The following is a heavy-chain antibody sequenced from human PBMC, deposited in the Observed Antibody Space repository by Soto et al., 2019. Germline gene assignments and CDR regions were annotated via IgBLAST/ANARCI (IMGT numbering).Heavy chain of an antibody. Sequence: PGGSLRLSCAASGFTFSTYWVQWVRQVPGEGLMWVANIKVDGSEKYYVDSVKGRFTISRDNAKNSLYLQMNSLRAEDTAVYYCAGVAVRGQGTLVPVSS. J-gene: IGHJ4*02. CDR3: AGVAV. CDR2: IKVDGSEK. CDR1: GFTFSTYW. D-gene: IGHD2-15*01. V-gene: IGHV3-7*03.